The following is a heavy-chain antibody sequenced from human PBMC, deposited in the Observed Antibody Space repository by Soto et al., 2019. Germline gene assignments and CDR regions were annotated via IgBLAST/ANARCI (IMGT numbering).Heavy chain of an antibody. J-gene: IGHJ5*02. CDR1: GFTFSSYG. V-gene: IGHV3-33*01. D-gene: IGHD4-4*01. CDR3: ARARYSNYVGWFDP. Sequence: QVQLVESGGGVVQPGRSLRLSCAASGFTFSSYGMHWVRQAPGEGLEWVAVIWYDGSNKYYADSVKGRFTISRDNSKNTLYLQMNSLRAEDTAVYYCARARYSNYVGWFDPWGQGTLVTVSS. CDR2: IWYDGSNK.